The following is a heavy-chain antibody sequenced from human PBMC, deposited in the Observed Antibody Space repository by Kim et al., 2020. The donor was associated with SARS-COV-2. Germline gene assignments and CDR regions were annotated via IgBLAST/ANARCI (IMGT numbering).Heavy chain of an antibody. CDR3: ARGTLGVSSGLVGYYYYMDV. V-gene: IGHV4-59*01. Sequence: SETLSLTCTVSGGSISSYYWSWIRQPPGKGLEWIGYIYYSGSTNYNPSLESRVTISVDTSKNQFSLKLSSVTAADTAVYYCARGTLGVSSGLVGYYYYMDVWGKGTTVTVSS. J-gene: IGHJ6*03. D-gene: IGHD6-19*01. CDR2: IYYSGST. CDR1: GGSISSYY.